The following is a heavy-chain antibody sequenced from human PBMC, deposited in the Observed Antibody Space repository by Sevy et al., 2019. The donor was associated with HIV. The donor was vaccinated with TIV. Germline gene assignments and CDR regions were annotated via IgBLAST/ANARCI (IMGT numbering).Heavy chain of an antibody. CDR1: GYTFTGYY. V-gene: IGHV1-2*02. Sequence: ASVKVSCKASGYTFTGYYMHWVRQAPGQGLEWMGWINPNSGGTNYAQKFQGRVTMTRDTSISTAYMELSRLRSDDTAVYYCARDTVGKVGYCSSTSCYQKGYYYYYGMDVWGQGTTVTVSS. CDR2: INPNSGGT. D-gene: IGHD2-2*01. CDR3: ARDTVGKVGYCSSTSCYQKGYYYYYGMDV. J-gene: IGHJ6*02.